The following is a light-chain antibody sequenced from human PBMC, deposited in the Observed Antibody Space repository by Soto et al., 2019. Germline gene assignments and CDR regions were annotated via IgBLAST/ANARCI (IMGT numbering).Light chain of an antibody. J-gene: IGLJ1*01. Sequence: QSALTQPASVSESPGQSITISCAGTSSDVGGYNHVSWYQQHADKAPKLLIHEVSNRPSGVSNRFSGSKSGNTASLTISGLQAEDEADYYCTSYTSISTYVCGTGTKVAGL. V-gene: IGLV2-14*01. CDR1: SSDVGGYNH. CDR3: TSYTSISTYV. CDR2: EVS.